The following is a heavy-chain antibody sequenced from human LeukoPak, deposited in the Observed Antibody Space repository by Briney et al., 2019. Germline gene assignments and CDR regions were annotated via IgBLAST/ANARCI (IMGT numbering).Heavy chain of an antibody. CDR2: ISGSGGST. V-gene: IGHV3-23*01. CDR1: GFTFSSYA. CDR3: ARDLAWGAFDY. J-gene: IGHJ4*02. D-gene: IGHD7-27*01. Sequence: GGSLRLSCAASGFTFSSYAMSWVRQAPGKGLEWVSAISGSGGSTYYADSVKGRFTISRDDSKNTLSLQMNSLRVEDTAVYYCARDLAWGAFDYWGQGTLVTVSS.